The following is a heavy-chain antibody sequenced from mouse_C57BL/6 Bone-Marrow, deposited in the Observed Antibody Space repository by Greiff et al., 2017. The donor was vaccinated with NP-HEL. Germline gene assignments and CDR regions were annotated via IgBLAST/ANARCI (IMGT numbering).Heavy chain of an antibody. V-gene: IGHV6-3*01. D-gene: IGHD2-3*01. J-gene: IGHJ3*01. CDR2: IRLKSDNYAT. CDR3: TGGGYYLAGFAY. CDR1: GFTFSNYW. Sequence: DVKLVESGGGLVQPGGSMKLSCVASGFTFSNYWMNWVRQSPEKGLEWVAQIRLKSDNYATHYAESVKGRFTISRDDSKSSVYLQMNNLRAEDTEIYYCTGGGYYLAGFAYWGQGTLVTVSA.